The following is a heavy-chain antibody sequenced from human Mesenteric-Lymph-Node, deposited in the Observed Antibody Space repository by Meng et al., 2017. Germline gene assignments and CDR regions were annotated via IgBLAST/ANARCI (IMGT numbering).Heavy chain of an antibody. V-gene: IGHV4-34*01. D-gene: IGHD3-22*01. Sequence: SETLSLTCAVYGGSFSGYYWNWIRQPPGKGLEWIGEVSHGGVTNYNPSLKSRVTISTDTSKNQLSLELNSVTAADTAVYYCARGVLYDSGPYRFFNYWGQGTLVTVSS. CDR2: VSHGGVT. CDR3: ARGVLYDSGPYRFFNY. CDR1: GGSFSGYY. J-gene: IGHJ4*02.